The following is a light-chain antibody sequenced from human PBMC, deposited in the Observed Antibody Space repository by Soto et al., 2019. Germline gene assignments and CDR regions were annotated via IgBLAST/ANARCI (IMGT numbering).Light chain of an antibody. CDR1: SSDVGGYNY. CDR3: NSYTSRYTFV. Sequence: QSVLTQPASVSESPGQSITISCTGTSSDVGGYNYVSWYQQHPGKAPKLMIYEVNNRPSEVSNRFSGSKSGNTASLTISGLQPEDEADYYCNSYTSRYTFVLGTGTKVTVL. V-gene: IGLV2-14*01. J-gene: IGLJ1*01. CDR2: EVN.